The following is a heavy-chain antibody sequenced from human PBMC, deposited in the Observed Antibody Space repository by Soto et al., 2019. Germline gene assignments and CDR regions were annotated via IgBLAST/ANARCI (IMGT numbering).Heavy chain of an antibody. CDR3: ARAVALPGLFYFDY. CDR1: GASISSSHS. V-gene: IGHV4-4*02. D-gene: IGHD1-1*01. Sequence: KPSETLSLTCAVSGASISSSHSWSWVRQPPGKGLECIGEIYQSGITNYNPSLKSRVTISVDNSKNEFSLKLTSVTAADTAVYFCARAVALPGLFYFDYWGKGTLVTVSS. CDR2: IYQSGIT. J-gene: IGHJ4*02.